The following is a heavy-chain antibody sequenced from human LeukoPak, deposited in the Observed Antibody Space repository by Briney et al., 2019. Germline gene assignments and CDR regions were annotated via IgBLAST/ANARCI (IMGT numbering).Heavy chain of an antibody. D-gene: IGHD3-22*01. Sequence: KCGESLKISCKGSGYSFTSYWIGWVRQMPGKGLEWMGIIYPGDSDTRYSPSFQGQVTISADKSISTAYLQWSSLKASDTAMYYCARHARYDSSGYYGDWWFDPWGQGTLVTVSS. CDR2: IYPGDSDT. J-gene: IGHJ5*02. CDR1: GYSFTSYW. V-gene: IGHV5-51*01. CDR3: ARHARYDSSGYYGDWWFDP.